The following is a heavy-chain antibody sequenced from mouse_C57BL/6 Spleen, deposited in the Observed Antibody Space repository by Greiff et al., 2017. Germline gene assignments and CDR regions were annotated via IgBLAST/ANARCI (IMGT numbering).Heavy chain of an antibody. CDR2: IYPGSGNT. V-gene: IGHV1-76*01. CDR1: GYTFTDYY. D-gene: IGHD2-3*01. CDR3: ARSGDGYSSWFAY. J-gene: IGHJ3*01. Sequence: VQLQQSGAELVRPGASVKLSCKASGYTFTDYYINWVKQRPGQGLEWIARIYPGSGNTYYNEKFKGKATLTAEKSSSTAYMQLSSLTSEDSAVYFCARSGDGYSSWFAYWGQGTLVTVSA.